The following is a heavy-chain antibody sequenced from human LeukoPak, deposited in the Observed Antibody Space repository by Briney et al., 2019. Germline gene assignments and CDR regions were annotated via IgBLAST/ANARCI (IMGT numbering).Heavy chain of an antibody. CDR2: FDTEDGEV. V-gene: IGHV1-24*01. D-gene: IGHD3-22*01. J-gene: IGHJ3*02. Sequence: RWASVKVSCKVSGYTLTELSMHWVRQAPGKGLEWMGGFDTEDGEVIYPQKFQGRVTMTEDTPTDTVYMELSSLRSEDTAVYYCTTKRAHYYDSSGYDAFDIWGQGTMVTVSS. CDR1: GYTLTELS. CDR3: TTKRAHYYDSSGYDAFDI.